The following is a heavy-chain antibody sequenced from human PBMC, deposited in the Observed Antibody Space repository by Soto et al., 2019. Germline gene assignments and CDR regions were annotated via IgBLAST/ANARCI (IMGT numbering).Heavy chain of an antibody. CDR3: ASTRWLQLSFDY. CDR1: GGSISSYY. V-gene: IGHV4-59*01. CDR2: IYYSGST. Sequence: SETLSLTCTVSGGSISSYYWSWIRQPPGKGLEWIGYIYYSGSTNYNPSLKSRVTISVDTSKNQFSLKLSSVTAADTAVYYCASTRWLQLSFDYWGQGTLVTVSS. J-gene: IGHJ4*02. D-gene: IGHD5-12*01.